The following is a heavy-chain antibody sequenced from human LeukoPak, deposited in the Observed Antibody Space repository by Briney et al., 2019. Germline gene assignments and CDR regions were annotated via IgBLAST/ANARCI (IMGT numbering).Heavy chain of an antibody. J-gene: IGHJ4*02. CDR1: GFTFSSAW. CDR2: IKSRSGGGST. D-gene: IGHD5-24*01. V-gene: IGHV3-15*01. CDR3: ATEFYNNGYNF. Sequence: GGSLRLSCAASGFTFSSAWLTWVRQPPGKGLEWVGHIKSRSGGGSTDYSAAVKGRFTVSTDDSRNMVHLQMNSLKTEDSAVYYCATEFYNNGYNFWGQGTPVTVSS.